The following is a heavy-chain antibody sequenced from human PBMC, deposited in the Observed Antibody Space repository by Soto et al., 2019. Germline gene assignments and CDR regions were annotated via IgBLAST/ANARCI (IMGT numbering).Heavy chain of an antibody. CDR1: GGSISSSSYY. CDR2: IYYSGST. CDR3: AREYSSSWFGQGIAVAGPPGH. J-gene: IGHJ1*01. D-gene: IGHD6-19*01. V-gene: IGHV4-39*02. Sequence: SETLSLTCTVSGGSISSSSYYWGWIRQPPGKGLEWIGSIYYSGSTYYNPSLKSRVTISVDTSKNQFSLKLSSVTAADTAVYNCAREYSSSWFGQGIAVAGPPGHWGQGTLVTVS.